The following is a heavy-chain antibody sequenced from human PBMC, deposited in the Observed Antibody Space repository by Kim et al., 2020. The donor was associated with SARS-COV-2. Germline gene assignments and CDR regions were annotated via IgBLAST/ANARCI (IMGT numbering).Heavy chain of an antibody. V-gene: IGHV3-72*01. D-gene: IGHD3-22*01. J-gene: IGHJ4*01. CDR2: TRNKANSYTT. CDR1: GFTFRDHY. Sequence: GGSLRLSCAASGFTFRDHYMDWVRQAPGKGLEWVGRTRNKANSYTTEYAASVKDRFTISRDDSKNSLFLQMNSLKTEDTAVYFCTRVATRGYYPIDYWG. CDR3: TRVATRGYYPIDY.